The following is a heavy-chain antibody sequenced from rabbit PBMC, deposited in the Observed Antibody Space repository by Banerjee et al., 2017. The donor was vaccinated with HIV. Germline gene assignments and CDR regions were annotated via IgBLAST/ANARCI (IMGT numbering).Heavy chain of an antibody. CDR1: GFSFNNRYV. J-gene: IGHJ4*01. CDR3: ARDPDSSGWMKFNL. CDR2: INTISGDT. V-gene: IGHV1S45*01. Sequence: QEQLEESGGDLVKPEGSLTLTCTASGFSFNNRYVMCWVRQAPGKGLEWIACINTISGDTVYATWAKGRFTISKASWTTVTLQMTSLTAADTATYFCARDPDSSGWMKFNLWGPGTLVTVS. D-gene: IGHD4-1*01.